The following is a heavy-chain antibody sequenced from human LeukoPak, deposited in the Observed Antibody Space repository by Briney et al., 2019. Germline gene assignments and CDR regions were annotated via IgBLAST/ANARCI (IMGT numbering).Heavy chain of an antibody. CDR3: TRDIDCGGNSDAFDI. D-gene: IGHD4-23*01. CDR1: GFTFSSYA. J-gene: IGHJ3*02. Sequence: PGGSLRLSCAASGFTFSSYAMSWVRQAPGKGLEWVGFIRSKAYGGTTEYAASVKGRFTISRDDSKSIAYLQMNSLKTEDTAVYYCTRDIDCGGNSDAFDIWGQGTMVTVSS. V-gene: IGHV3-49*04. CDR2: IRSKAYGGTT.